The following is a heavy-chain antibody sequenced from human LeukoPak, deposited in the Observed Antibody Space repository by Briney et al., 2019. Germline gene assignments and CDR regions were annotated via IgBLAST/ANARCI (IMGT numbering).Heavy chain of an antibody. D-gene: IGHD4-11*01. Sequence: GGSLRLSCAASGFTFSSYSMNWVRQAPGKGLEWVSSISSSSSYIYYADSVKGRFTISRDNAKNSLYLQMNSLRAEDTAVYYCARQQYLQGPDVEYFDYWGQGTLVTVSS. V-gene: IGHV3-21*01. CDR1: GFTFSSYS. J-gene: IGHJ4*02. CDR2: ISSSSSYI. CDR3: ARQQYLQGPDVEYFDY.